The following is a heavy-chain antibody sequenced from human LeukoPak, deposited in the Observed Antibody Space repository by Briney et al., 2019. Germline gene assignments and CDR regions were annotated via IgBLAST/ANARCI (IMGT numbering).Heavy chain of an antibody. J-gene: IGHJ4*02. CDR2: INPNDGDT. D-gene: IGHD2-2*01. V-gene: IGHV1-2*02. CDR1: GYTFTDYY. CDR3: ARANFLYCSSSTCLFDY. Sequence: ASVKVSFKASGYTFTDYYTHWVRQAPGQGFEWMGWINPNDGDTNYAQKFQGRVTMTRDTSISTAHMEVSRLRSDDTAVYYCARANFLYCSSSTCLFDYWGQGTLVTVSS.